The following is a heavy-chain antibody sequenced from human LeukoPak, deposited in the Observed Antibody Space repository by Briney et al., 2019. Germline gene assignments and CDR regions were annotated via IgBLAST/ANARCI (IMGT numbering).Heavy chain of an antibody. J-gene: IGHJ3*02. Sequence: GASVEVSCKASGYTFTSYDINWVRQATGQGLEWMGWMNPNSGNTGYAQKFQGRVTMTRNTSISTAYMELSSLRSEDTAVYYCARDPYLQSEGAFDIWGQGTMVTVSS. CDR3: ARDPYLQSEGAFDI. V-gene: IGHV1-8*01. CDR1: GYTFTSYD. CDR2: MNPNSGNT.